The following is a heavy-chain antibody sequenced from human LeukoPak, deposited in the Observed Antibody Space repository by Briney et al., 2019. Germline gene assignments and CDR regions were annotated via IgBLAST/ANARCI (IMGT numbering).Heavy chain of an antibody. CDR3: ARTTYSRPRVVSD. CDR1: GGSFSGYS. Sequence: PSETLSLTCAVYGGSFSGYSWTWIRQPPGKGLEWIGEINHSGSPNYNPSLESRVAVSSDTSMKQFSLTLTSVTAADTAVYYCARTTYSRPRVVSDWSRGTLVIVSS. D-gene: IGHD3-16*02. CDR2: INHSGSP. J-gene: IGHJ4*02. V-gene: IGHV4-34*01.